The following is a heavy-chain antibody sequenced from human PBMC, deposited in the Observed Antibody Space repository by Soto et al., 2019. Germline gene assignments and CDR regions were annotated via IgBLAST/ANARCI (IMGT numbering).Heavy chain of an antibody. Sequence: ASVKASCKASGYTFTSYGISWVRQAPGQGLEWMGWISAYNGNTNYAQKLQGGVTMTTDTSTSRAYMELRSLRSDDTAVYDCARDAPECSSTSCYFDYWGQGTLVTVSS. D-gene: IGHD2-2*01. CDR2: ISAYNGNT. J-gene: IGHJ4*02. CDR3: ARDAPECSSTSCYFDY. CDR1: GYTFTSYG. V-gene: IGHV1-18*01.